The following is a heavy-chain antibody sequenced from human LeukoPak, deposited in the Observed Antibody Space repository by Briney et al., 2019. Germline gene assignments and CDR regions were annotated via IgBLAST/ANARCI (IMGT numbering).Heavy chain of an antibody. CDR2: INHSGST. D-gene: IGHD5-12*01. CDR1: GGSFSGYY. Sequence: PSETLSLTCAVYGGSFSGYYWSWIRQPPGKGLEWIGEINHSGSTNYNPSLKSRVTISVDTSKNQFSLKLSSVTAADTAVYYCARGLVATWYYYGMDVWGQGPRSPSP. J-gene: IGHJ6*02. V-gene: IGHV4-34*01. CDR3: ARGLVATWYYYGMDV.